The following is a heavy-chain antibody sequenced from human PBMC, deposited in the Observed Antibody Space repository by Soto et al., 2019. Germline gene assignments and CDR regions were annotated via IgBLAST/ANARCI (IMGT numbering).Heavy chain of an antibody. J-gene: IGHJ3*02. D-gene: IGHD3-3*01. CDR3: VRSFGVVIRSPDAFDI. V-gene: IGHV4-59*01. CDR1: GGSISNFY. Sequence: SETLSLTCTVSGGSISNFYWSWIRQPPGKGLEWIGYVYYTGSTSYNPSLKSRVTISVDTSKNQFSLKLSSVTAADTAVYYCVRSFGVVIRSPDAFDIWGQGTMVTVSS. CDR2: VYYTGST.